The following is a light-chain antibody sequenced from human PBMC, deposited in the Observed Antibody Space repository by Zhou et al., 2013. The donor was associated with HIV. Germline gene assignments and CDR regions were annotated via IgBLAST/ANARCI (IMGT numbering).Light chain of an antibody. J-gene: IGKJ1*01. V-gene: IGKV3-20*01. Sequence: EIVLTQSPGTLSLSPGERATLSCRASQTFSSSSLAWYQQKPGQAPRLLIYGASNRATGIPDRFSGSGSGTDFSLTISRLEPEDFAVYYCHQYGSSPRTFGQGTKVEIK. CDR3: HQYGSSPRT. CDR1: QTFSSSS. CDR2: GAS.